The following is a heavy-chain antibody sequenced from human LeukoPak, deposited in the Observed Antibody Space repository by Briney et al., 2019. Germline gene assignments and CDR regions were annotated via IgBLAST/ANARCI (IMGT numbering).Heavy chain of an antibody. Sequence: GGSLRLSCAASGFTFSSYGMHWVRQAPGKGLEWVAVISYDGSNKYYADSVRGRFTISRDNSKNTLYLQMNSLRADDTAVYYCAREVGGGATNYFDYWGQGTLVTVSS. D-gene: IGHD1-26*01. CDR3: AREVGGGATNYFDY. J-gene: IGHJ4*02. CDR1: GFTFSSYG. V-gene: IGHV3-30*03. CDR2: ISYDGSNK.